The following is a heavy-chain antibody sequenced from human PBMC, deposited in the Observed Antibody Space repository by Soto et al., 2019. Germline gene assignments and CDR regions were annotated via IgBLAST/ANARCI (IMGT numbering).Heavy chain of an antibody. Sequence: QVQLQESGPGLVKPSETLSLTCTVSGGSISSYYWSWIRQPPGKGLEWIGYSYYSGSTNYNPSHKSRVTMSVDTSKNQFSLKLSSVTAADTAVYYCARRYGGNFDYWGQGTLVTVSS. D-gene: IGHD1-26*01. CDR1: GGSISSYY. CDR2: SYYSGST. CDR3: ARRYGGNFDY. J-gene: IGHJ4*02. V-gene: IGHV4-59*01.